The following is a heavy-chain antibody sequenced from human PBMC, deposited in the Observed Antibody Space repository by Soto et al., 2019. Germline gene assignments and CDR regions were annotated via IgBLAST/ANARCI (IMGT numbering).Heavy chain of an antibody. Sequence: EVQLLESGGGLAQPGGSLSPSCAASAFTFSSYAMSWVRQAPGKGLEWVSAVSGSGDSTYYADSVKGRFTISRDNSKNTLYLQMNSLRAEDTAVYYCAKGRASDCPGCTQDYWGQGTLVTVSS. CDR2: VSGSGDST. V-gene: IGHV3-23*01. J-gene: IGHJ4*02. CDR3: AKGRASDCPGCTQDY. CDR1: AFTFSSYA. D-gene: IGHD2-21*02.